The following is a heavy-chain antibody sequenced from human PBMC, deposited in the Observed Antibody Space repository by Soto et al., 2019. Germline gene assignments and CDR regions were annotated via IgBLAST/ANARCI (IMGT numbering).Heavy chain of an antibody. V-gene: IGHV4-39*01. CDR3: ARLSGEDNWFDP. Sequence: SETLSLTYTVSGGSISSSSYYWGWIRQPPGKGLEWIGSIYYSGSTYYNPSLKSRVTISVDTSKNQFSLKLSSVTAADTAVYYCARLSGEDNWFDPWGQGTLVTVSS. D-gene: IGHD7-27*01. J-gene: IGHJ5*02. CDR1: GGSISSSSYY. CDR2: IYYSGST.